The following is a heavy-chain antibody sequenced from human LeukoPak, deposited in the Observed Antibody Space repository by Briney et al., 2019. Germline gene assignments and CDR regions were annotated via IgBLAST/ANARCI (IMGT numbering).Heavy chain of an antibody. D-gene: IGHD5-18*01. Sequence: PSETLSLTCAVYGGSFSGYYWSWIRQPPGKGLEWIGEINHSGSTNYNPSLKSRVTISVDTSKNQFSLKLSSVTAADTAVYYCARIKSRYSCNDYWGQGTLVTVSS. J-gene: IGHJ4*02. CDR2: INHSGST. CDR1: GGSFSGYY. V-gene: IGHV4-34*01. CDR3: ARIKSRYSCNDY.